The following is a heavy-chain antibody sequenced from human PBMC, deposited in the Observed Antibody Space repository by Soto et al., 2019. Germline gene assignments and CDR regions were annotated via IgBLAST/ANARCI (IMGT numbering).Heavy chain of an antibody. CDR1: GFTFSDYY. Sequence: GGSLSLSCAASGFTFSDYYMSWIRQAPWKWLEWVSYISSSGSTIYYADSVKGRFTISRDNAKNSLYLQMNSLRAEDTAVYYCARDRYCSGGTCYSISYYYGMDVWGQGTTVTVSS. CDR2: ISSSGSTI. CDR3: ARDRYCSGGTCYSISYYYGMDV. V-gene: IGHV3-11*01. D-gene: IGHD2-15*01. J-gene: IGHJ6*02.